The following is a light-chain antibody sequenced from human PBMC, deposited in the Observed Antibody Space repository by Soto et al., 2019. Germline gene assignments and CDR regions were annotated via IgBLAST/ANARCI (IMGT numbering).Light chain of an antibody. Sequence: QSVLTQPPSASGTPGQRVTISCSGSSSNIGSNTVNWYQQLPGTAPKLLISSNNQRPSGVPDRFSGSKSGTSASLAISGLQSEDEANYYCEAWDDSLNGWVFGGGTKLTVL. CDR1: SSNIGSNT. J-gene: IGLJ3*02. V-gene: IGLV1-44*01. CDR2: SNN. CDR3: EAWDDSLNGWV.